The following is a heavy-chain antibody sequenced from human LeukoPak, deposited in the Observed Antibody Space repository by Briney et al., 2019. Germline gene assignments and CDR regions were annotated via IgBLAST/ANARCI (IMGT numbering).Heavy chain of an antibody. CDR3: AKDRAMAQFDY. CDR1: GFTFSSYA. V-gene: IGHV3-30*04. CDR2: ISYDGSNK. J-gene: IGHJ4*02. Sequence: GGSQRLSCAASGFTFSSYAMHWVRQAPGKGLEWVAVISYDGSNKYYADSVKGRFTISRDNSKNTLYLQMNSLRAEDTAVYYCAKDRAMAQFDYWGQGTLVTVSS. D-gene: IGHD5-18*01.